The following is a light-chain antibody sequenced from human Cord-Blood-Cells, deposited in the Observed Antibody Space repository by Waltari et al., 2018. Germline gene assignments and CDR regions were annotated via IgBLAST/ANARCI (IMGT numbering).Light chain of an antibody. CDR1: SSAVGSYNL. Sequence: QSALTQPASVSGSPGQSITIPCTGTSSAVGSYNLVSWVQHHPGKAPKLMIYEGSNRPSGVSTLFSGSKSGNTASLTIAGLQAEDEADYYCCSYAGSSTLVFGGGTKLTVL. J-gene: IGLJ3*02. V-gene: IGLV2-23*01. CDR3: CSYAGSSTLV. CDR2: EGS.